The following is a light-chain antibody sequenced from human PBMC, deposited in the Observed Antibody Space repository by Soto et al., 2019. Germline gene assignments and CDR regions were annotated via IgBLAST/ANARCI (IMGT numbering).Light chain of an antibody. CDR3: QQRTNWPLT. CDR2: DAS. J-gene: IGKJ4*01. V-gene: IGKV3-11*01. CDR1: QSVSKY. Sequence: EIVLTQSPATLSLSPGERATLSCRACQSVSKYLAWYQQKPGQAPRLLIYDASNRATGIPARFSGSGSGTDFTLTISSLEPEDFAVYYCQQRTNWPLTFGGGTKVEIK.